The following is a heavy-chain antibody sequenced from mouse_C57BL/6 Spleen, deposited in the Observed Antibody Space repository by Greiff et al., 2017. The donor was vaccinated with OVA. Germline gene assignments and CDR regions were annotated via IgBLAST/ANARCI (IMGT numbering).Heavy chain of an antibody. J-gene: IGHJ4*01. Sequence: VQLQQPGAELVMPGASVKLYCKASGYTFTSYWMHWVKQRPGQGLEWIGEIDPSDSYTNYNQKFKGKSTLTVDKSSSTAYMQLSSLTSEDSAVYYCARYYYGSSYDNYAMDYWGQGTSVTVSS. V-gene: IGHV1-69*01. CDR3: ARYYYGSSYDNYAMDY. CDR2: IDPSDSYT. D-gene: IGHD1-1*01. CDR1: GYTFTSYW.